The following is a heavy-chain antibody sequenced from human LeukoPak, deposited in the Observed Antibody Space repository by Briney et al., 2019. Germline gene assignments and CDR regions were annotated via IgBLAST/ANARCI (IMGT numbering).Heavy chain of an antibody. CDR2: ISRSSSYI. J-gene: IGHJ1*01. CDR1: GFSFSDYY. Sequence: PGGSLRLSCAASGFSFSDYYMSWIRQAPGKGLEWVSFISRSSSYIYYADSVRGRFTISRDNAKDSLYLQMNSLRAEDTAVYYCARVPPRYSSSWYEYFQHWGQGTLVTVSS. D-gene: IGHD6-13*01. V-gene: IGHV3-11*06. CDR3: ARVPPRYSSSWYEYFQH.